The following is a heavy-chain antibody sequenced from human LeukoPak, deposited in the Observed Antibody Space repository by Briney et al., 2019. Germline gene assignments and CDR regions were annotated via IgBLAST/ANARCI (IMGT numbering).Heavy chain of an antibody. V-gene: IGHV5-51*01. D-gene: IGHD3-10*01. CDR1: GYSFTSYW. CDR3: ARGPIYGFGELIGAFDI. J-gene: IGHJ3*02. CDR2: IYTGDTDT. Sequence: GESLKISCKGSGYSFTSYWIGWVRQMPGKGLEWMGIIYTGDTDTRYSPSFQGQVTISADKSISTAYLQWSSLKASDTAMYYCARGPIYGFGELIGAFDISGQGTMVTVSS.